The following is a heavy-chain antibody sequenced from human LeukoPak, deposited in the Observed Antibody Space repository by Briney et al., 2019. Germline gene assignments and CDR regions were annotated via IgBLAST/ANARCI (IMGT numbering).Heavy chain of an antibody. Sequence: SETLSLTCTVSGVSISSTSYYWAWIRQPPGKGLEWIASIYYSGSTYYNSSLKSRVTISVDTSKNQFSLKLSSVTAADTAVYYCARVALRYFDWLDTQRHDAFDIWGQGTMVTVSS. V-gene: IGHV4-39*07. CDR3: ARVALRYFDWLDTQRHDAFDI. J-gene: IGHJ3*02. CDR2: IYYSGST. CDR1: GVSISSTSYY. D-gene: IGHD3-9*01.